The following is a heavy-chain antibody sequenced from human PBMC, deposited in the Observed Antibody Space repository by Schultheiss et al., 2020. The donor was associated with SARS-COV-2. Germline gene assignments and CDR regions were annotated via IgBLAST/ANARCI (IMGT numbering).Heavy chain of an antibody. CDR3: ATLWFGIN. CDR1: GFTFGDYA. Sequence: GGSLRLSCTASGFTFGDYAMSWVRQAPGKGLEWVAVIWYDGSNKYYADSVKGRFTISRDNSKNTLYLQMSSLRAEDTAVYYCATLWFGINWGQGTLVTVSS. CDR2: IWYDGSNK. D-gene: IGHD3-10*01. J-gene: IGHJ4*02. V-gene: IGHV3-30*14.